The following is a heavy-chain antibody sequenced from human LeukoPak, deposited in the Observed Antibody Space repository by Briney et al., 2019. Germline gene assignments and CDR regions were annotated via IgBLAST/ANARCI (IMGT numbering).Heavy chain of an antibody. J-gene: IGHJ4*02. CDR2: ISYDGSNK. CDR3: ARGHSSGWYNIDY. V-gene: IGHV3-30-3*01. Sequence: PGGSLRLSCAASGFTFSSSAMHWVRQAPGKGLEWVAVISYDGSNKYYADSVKGRFTISRDNSKNTLYLQMNSLRAEDTAVYYCARGHSSGWYNIDYWGQGTLVTVSS. CDR1: GFTFSSSA. D-gene: IGHD6-19*01.